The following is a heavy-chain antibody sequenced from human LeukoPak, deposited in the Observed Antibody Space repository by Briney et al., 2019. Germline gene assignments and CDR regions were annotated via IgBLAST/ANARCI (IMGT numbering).Heavy chain of an antibody. CDR1: GFTFSSYG. CDR3: ARAWDTAAPYYFDY. D-gene: IGHD6-6*01. Sequence: GGSLRLSCAASGFTFSSYGMHWVRQAPGQGLERVAVIWYDGSNKYYADSVKGRFTISRDNSKNTLYLQMNSLRAEATAVYYCARAWDTAAPYYFDYWGQGTLVTVSS. V-gene: IGHV3-33*01. CDR2: IWYDGSNK. J-gene: IGHJ4*02.